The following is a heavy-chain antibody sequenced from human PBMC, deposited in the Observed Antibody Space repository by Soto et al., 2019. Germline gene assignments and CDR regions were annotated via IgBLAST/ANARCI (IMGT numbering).Heavy chain of an antibody. Sequence: GGSLRLSCAGSGFTFSSYAMSWVRQAPGKGLEGVSVISGSGGSTYYADSVKGRFTISRDNSKNTLYLQMNSLRAEDTAVYYCAKMSGRVAVAARGFAPWGQGTLVTVSS. V-gene: IGHV3-23*01. CDR2: ISGSGGST. CDR3: AKMSGRVAVAARGFAP. CDR1: GFTFSSYA. D-gene: IGHD6-19*01. J-gene: IGHJ5*02.